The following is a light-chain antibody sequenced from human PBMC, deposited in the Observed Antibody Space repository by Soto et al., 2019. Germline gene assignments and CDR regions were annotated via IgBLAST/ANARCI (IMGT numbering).Light chain of an antibody. Sequence: QPVLTQPPSVSGAPGQRVTISCTGSSSNIGAGYDVHWYQQLPGTAPKLLIYGNSNRPSGVPDRFSASKSGTSVSLAITGLQADDEADYYCHSYDSSLSVVFGGGTKVTVL. J-gene: IGLJ2*01. CDR1: SSNIGAGYD. CDR2: GNS. CDR3: HSYDSSLSVV. V-gene: IGLV1-40*01.